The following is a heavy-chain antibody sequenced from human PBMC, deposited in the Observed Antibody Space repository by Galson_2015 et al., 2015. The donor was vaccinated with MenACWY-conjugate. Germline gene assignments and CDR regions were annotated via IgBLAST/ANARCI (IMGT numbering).Heavy chain of an antibody. CDR3: AKDYCHGYSCYWFDP. CDR1: GFTVSDYG. V-gene: IGHV3-30*02. J-gene: IGHJ5*02. CDR2: IRAAGTTK. D-gene: IGHD5-12*01. Sequence: SLRLSGAASGFTVSDYGMHWVRQAPGKGLEWVTFIRAAGTTKYYADSVKGRFTISSDTSENTVDLQMNSLRAEDTAVYYCAKDYCHGYSCYWFDPWGQGTLVTVSS.